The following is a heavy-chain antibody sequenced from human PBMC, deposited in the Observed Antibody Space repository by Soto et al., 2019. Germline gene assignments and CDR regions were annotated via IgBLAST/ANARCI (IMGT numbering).Heavy chain of an antibody. Sequence: QEQLVESGGGVVQPGTSLRLSCVASGFTFSTYGMHWVRQAPGKGLEWVAVTSHDGSNKFYADSVKGRFSISRDDSKNTVFLQMNSLRAEDTAVYYCAKDRRDYGDSLVNNYFDPWGQGTLVTVSS. CDR3: AKDRRDYGDSLVNNYFDP. CDR1: GFTFSTYG. CDR2: TSHDGSNK. J-gene: IGHJ5*02. V-gene: IGHV3-30*18. D-gene: IGHD4-17*01.